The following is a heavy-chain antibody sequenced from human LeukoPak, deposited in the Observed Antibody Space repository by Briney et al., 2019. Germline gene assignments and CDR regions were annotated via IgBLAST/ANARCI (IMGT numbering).Heavy chain of an antibody. Sequence: GGSLRLSCAASGFTFSGYWMSWVRQAPGKGLEWVANIKQDGSEKYYVDSVKGRFTISRDNAKNSLYLQVNSLRAEDTAVYYCARPADYIPYYMDVWGKGTTVTVSS. CDR2: IKQDGSEK. V-gene: IGHV3-7*01. J-gene: IGHJ6*03. D-gene: IGHD4-11*01. CDR3: ARPADYIPYYMDV. CDR1: GFTFSGYW.